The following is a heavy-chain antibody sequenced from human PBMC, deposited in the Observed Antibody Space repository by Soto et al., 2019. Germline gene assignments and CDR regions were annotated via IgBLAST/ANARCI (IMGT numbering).Heavy chain of an antibody. D-gene: IGHD6-13*01. CDR3: AGSPYYYYGMDV. J-gene: IGHJ6*02. CDR1: GGSISSYY. CDR2: IYYGGST. Sequence: SETLSLTCTVSGGSISSYYWNWIRQPPGKGLEWIGYIYYGGSTTYNPSLESRVTISVDTSKNQFSLKLDSVTAADTAVYYCAGSPYYYYGMDVWGQGTSVTVSS. V-gene: IGHV4-59*01.